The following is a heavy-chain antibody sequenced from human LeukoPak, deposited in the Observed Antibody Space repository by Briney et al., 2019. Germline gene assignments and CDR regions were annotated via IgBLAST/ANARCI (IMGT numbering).Heavy chain of an antibody. CDR1: GFTFSNFA. J-gene: IGHJ4*02. CDR2: ISDSPGIT. D-gene: IGHD3-22*01. Sequence: GGSLRLSCAASGFTFSNFAMNWVRQAPGKGLEWVSIISDSPGITYYADSVKGRFTISRDNSKNTLYLQMNSLRAEDTAIYYCARVKYDSSGYYGILDYWGQGTLVTVSS. V-gene: IGHV3-23*01. CDR3: ARVKYDSSGYYGILDY.